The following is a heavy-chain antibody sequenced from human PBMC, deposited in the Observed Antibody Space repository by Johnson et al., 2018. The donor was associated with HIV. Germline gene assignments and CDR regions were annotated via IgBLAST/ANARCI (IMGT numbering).Heavy chain of an antibody. CDR2: INWNGAST. CDR3: ARELCISSSSWYKGIDAFDI. Sequence: EVQLVESGGGVVRPGGSLRLSCAASGFNFDDYGMNWVRQAPGKGLEWVSCINWNGASTAYADSVKGRFTISRDNAKNSLYLQMNSLRAEDTALYYCARELCISSSSWYKGIDAFDIWGQGTMVTVSS. D-gene: IGHD6-13*01. CDR1: GFNFDDYG. J-gene: IGHJ3*02. V-gene: IGHV3-20*04.